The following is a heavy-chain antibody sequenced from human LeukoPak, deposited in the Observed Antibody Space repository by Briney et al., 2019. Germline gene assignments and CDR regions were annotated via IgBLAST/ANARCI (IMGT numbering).Heavy chain of an antibody. J-gene: IGHJ4*02. CDR1: GFTFSSYA. D-gene: IGHD6-13*01. Sequence: GGSLRLSCAASGFTFSSYAMSWVRQAPGKGLEWVSAISGSGGSTYYADSVKGRFTISRDNSENTLYLQMNSLRAEDTAVYYCAKDSSSIAAAGTSFDYWGQGTLVTVSS. CDR2: ISGSGGST. CDR3: AKDSSSIAAAGTSFDY. V-gene: IGHV3-23*01.